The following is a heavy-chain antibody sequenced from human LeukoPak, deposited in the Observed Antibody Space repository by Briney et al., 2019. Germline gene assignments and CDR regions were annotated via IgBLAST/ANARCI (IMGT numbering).Heavy chain of an antibody. CDR1: GFTFSSNP. V-gene: IGHV3-23*01. D-gene: IGHD5-12*01. CDR2: ISGSGANT. Sequence: PGGSLRLSCAGSGFTFSSNPLSWVRQAPGKGLEGVSAISGSGANTYYGDPVRGRFTISRDNSKNTLYLQMNTLRADDTAVYYCATTKLARRYFDYCGQRILGTVSS. J-gene: IGHJ4*02. CDR3: ATTKLARRYFDY.